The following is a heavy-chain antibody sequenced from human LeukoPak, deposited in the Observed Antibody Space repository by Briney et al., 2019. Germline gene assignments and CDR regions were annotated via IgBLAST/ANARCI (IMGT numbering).Heavy chain of an antibody. CDR1: GFTFDDYG. CDR2: INWNGGST. V-gene: IGHV3-20*04. Sequence: GGSLRLSCAASGFTFDDYGMSWVRQAPGKGLEWVSGINWNGGSTGYADSVKGRFTISRDNAKNSLYLQMNSLRAEDTAVYYCARAMTIGANIYYFDYWGQGTLVTVSS. D-gene: IGHD4/OR15-4a*01. CDR3: ARAMTIGANIYYFDY. J-gene: IGHJ4*02.